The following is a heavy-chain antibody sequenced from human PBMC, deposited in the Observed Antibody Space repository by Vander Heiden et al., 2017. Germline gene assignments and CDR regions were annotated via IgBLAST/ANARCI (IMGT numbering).Heavy chain of an antibody. V-gene: IGHV3-23*01. J-gene: IGHJ4*02. CDR3: ARIKGGSGSYYPPYYFDY. D-gene: IGHD3-10*01. CDR1: GFTFSSYA. Sequence: EVQLLESGGGLVQPGGSLRLSCAASGFTFSSYALSGVRQAPGKGLEWVSAISGSGGSTYYADSVKGRVTISRDNSKNTLYLQMNSLRAEDTAVYYCARIKGGSGSYYPPYYFDYWGQGTLVTVSS. CDR2: ISGSGGST.